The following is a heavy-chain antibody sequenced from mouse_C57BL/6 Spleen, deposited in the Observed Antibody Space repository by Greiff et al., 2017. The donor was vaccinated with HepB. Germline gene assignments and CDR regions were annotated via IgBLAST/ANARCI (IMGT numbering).Heavy chain of an antibody. CDR1: GYTFTSYG. D-gene: IGHD2-4*01. CDR2: IYPRSGNT. CDR3: ARRGSYYDYAYFDY. J-gene: IGHJ2*01. Sequence: VQRVESGAELARPGASVKLSCKASGYTFTSYGISWVKQRTGQGLEWIGEIYPRSGNTYYNEKFKGKATLTADKSSSTAYMELRSLTSEDSAVYFCARRGSYYDYAYFDYWGQGTTLTVSS. V-gene: IGHV1-81*01.